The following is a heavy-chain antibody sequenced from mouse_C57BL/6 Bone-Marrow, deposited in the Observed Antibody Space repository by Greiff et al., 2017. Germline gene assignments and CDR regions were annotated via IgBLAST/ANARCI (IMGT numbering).Heavy chain of an antibody. D-gene: IGHD2-3*01. CDR2: IDPENGAT. CDR1: GFNIKDDY. V-gene: IGHV14-4*01. J-gene: IGHJ2*01. CDR3: TTGYDGDPFDY. Sequence: VQLQQSGAELVRSGASVELSCTASGFNIKDDYMHWVKQRPEQGLEWIGWIDPENGATEYASKFQGKATITAATSSNTAYLQLSSLTSEDPAVYYCTTGYDGDPFDYWGQGTTLTVSS.